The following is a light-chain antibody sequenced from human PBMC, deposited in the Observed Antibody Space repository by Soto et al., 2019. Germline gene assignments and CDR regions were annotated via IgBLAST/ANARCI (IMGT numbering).Light chain of an antibody. Sequence: QSVLTQPASVSGSPGQSITSSCTGTSSDVGGYNYVSWYQQHPGKAPKLMIYDVSNRPSGVSNRFSGSKSGNTASLTISGLQAEDEADYYCRSYTSSSPLAVFGTGTMIRVL. J-gene: IGLJ1*01. CDR2: DVS. CDR3: RSYTSSSPLAV. CDR1: SSDVGGYNY. V-gene: IGLV2-14*01.